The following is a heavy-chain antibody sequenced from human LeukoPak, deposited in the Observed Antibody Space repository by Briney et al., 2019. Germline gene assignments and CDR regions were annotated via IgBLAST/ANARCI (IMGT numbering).Heavy chain of an antibody. CDR2: IYYSGST. CDR1: GASISTSSYY. CDR3: AGQAECSGGSCFFDY. D-gene: IGHD2-15*01. V-gene: IGHV4-39*07. Sequence: SETLSLTCTVSGASISTSSYYWGWIRQPPGKGLEWIGSIYYSGSTYYNPSLKSRVTISVDTSKNQFSLKLSSVTAADTAVYYCAGQAECSGGSCFFDYWGQGTLVTVSS. J-gene: IGHJ4*02.